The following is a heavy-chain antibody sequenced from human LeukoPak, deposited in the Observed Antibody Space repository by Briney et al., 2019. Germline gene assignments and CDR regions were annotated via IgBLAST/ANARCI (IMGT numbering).Heavy chain of an antibody. D-gene: IGHD5-18*01. Sequence: SETLSLTCAVYGGSFSGYYWSWIRQPPGKGLEWIGEINHSGSTNYNPSLKSRVTISVDTSKNQFSLKLSSVTAADTAVYYCARGYSYGRGRFDPWGQGTLVTVSS. CDR1: GGSFSGYY. CDR3: ARGYSYGRGRFDP. CDR2: INHSGST. V-gene: IGHV4-34*01. J-gene: IGHJ5*02.